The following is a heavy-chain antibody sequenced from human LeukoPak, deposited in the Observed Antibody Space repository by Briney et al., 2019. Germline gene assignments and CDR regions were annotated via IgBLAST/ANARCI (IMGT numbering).Heavy chain of an antibody. CDR2: INHSGST. D-gene: IGHD4-11*01. CDR1: GESFSGYY. J-gene: IGHJ6*02. Sequence: SETLSLTCAVYGESFSGYYWSWIRQPPGKGLEWIGEINHSGSTNYNPSLKSRVTISVDTSKNQFSLKLSSVTAAHTAVYYCARETVTQEYYGMDVWGQGTTVTVSS. CDR3: ARETVTQEYYGMDV. V-gene: IGHV4-34*01.